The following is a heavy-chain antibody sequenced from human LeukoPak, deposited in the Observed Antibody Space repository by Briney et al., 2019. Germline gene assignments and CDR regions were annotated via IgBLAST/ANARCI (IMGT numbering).Heavy chain of an antibody. Sequence: GGSLRLSCAASEFTFSNFGMHWVRQAPGKGLEWVAFIRYDASNKYYADSVKGRFIISRDNSQNTLYLQMNSLRAEDTAVYYCAKGEVVVVVAATGNFDYWGQGTLVTVSS. D-gene: IGHD2-15*01. CDR1: EFTFSNFG. CDR3: AKGEVVVVVAATGNFDY. J-gene: IGHJ4*02. V-gene: IGHV3-30*02. CDR2: IRYDASNK.